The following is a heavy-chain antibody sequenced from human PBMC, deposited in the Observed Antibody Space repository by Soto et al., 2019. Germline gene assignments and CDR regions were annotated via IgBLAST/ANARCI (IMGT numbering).Heavy chain of an antibody. D-gene: IGHD2-2*01. J-gene: IGHJ6*02. CDR1: GFTFGDYA. CDR2: IRGTAYGGTT. Sequence: PGGSLRLSCTTSGFTFGDYAMSWFRQAPGKGLEWVGFIRGTAYGGTTQYAASVKGRFTISRDDSEGIAYLQMNSLKTEDTALYYCTRQRDCSSTSCLSYYYSGMDVWGQGTPVTVSS. V-gene: IGHV3-49*03. CDR3: TRQRDCSSTSCLSYYYSGMDV.